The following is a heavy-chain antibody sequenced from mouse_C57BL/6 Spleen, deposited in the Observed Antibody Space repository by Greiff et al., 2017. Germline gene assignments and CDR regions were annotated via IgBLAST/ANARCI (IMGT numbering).Heavy chain of an antibody. CDR2: INPSSGYT. Sequence: QVQLKESGAELARPGASVKMSCKASGYTFTSYTMHWVKQRPGQGLEWIGYINPSSGYTKYNQKFKDKATLTADKSSSTAYMQLSSLTSEDSAVYYCARGGYSNYYAMDYWGQGTSVTVSS. CDR3: ARGGYSNYYAMDY. J-gene: IGHJ4*01. D-gene: IGHD2-5*01. V-gene: IGHV1-4*01. CDR1: GYTFTSYT.